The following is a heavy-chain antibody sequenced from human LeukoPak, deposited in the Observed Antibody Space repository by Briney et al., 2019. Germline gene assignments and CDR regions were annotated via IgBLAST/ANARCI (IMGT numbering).Heavy chain of an antibody. J-gene: IGHJ3*02. CDR2: IFYTGGI. V-gene: IGHV4-28*03. CDR3: AKDERTAAGTVSGAFDI. Sequence: SETLSLTCAVSGFSISTSNYWAWIRQPPGRGLEWIGHIFYTGGIYYNPSLKSRVTMSVDTSRNQFSLKLSSVTAADTAVYYCAKDERTAAGTVSGAFDIWGQGTMVTVSS. D-gene: IGHD6-13*01. CDR1: GFSISTSNY.